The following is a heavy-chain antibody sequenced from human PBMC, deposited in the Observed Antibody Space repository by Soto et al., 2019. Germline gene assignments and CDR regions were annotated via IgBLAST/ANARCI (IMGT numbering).Heavy chain of an antibody. J-gene: IGHJ4*02. Sequence: GGSLRLSCVASGFTFISSFMGWIRQAPGKGLEWVANINQDGGVTYYVDSVEGRFTISRDNTKDSLYLQMNSLRGEDTAIYYCARYYRGSGRYFFDYWGQGTPVTVSS. D-gene: IGHD6-19*01. V-gene: IGHV3-7*03. CDR3: ARYYRGSGRYFFDY. CDR2: INQDGGVT. CDR1: GFTFISSF.